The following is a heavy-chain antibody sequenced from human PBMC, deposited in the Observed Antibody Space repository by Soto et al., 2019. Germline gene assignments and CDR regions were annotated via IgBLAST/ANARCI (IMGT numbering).Heavy chain of an antibody. CDR2: ISYDRSNK. J-gene: IGHJ4*02. Sequence: GGSLRLSCAASGFTFSSSAMHWVRQAPGKGLEWVTVISYDRSNKYYADSVKGRFTISRDNSKNTLYLQMNSLRPEDTALYYCARDRLGGLDYWGQGTLVTVSS. D-gene: IGHD4-17*01. CDR3: ARDRLGGLDY. V-gene: IGHV3-30-3*01. CDR1: GFTFSSSA.